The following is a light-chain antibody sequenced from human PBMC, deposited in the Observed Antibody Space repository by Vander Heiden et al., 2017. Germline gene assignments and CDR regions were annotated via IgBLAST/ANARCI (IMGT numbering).Light chain of an antibody. CDR3: QQLNSYPPT. V-gene: IGKV1-9*01. CDR2: AAS. J-gene: IGKJ3*01. Sequence: IQSTQSPSSLSASVGDRVTITCRASQGISSYLAWYQQEPGKAPKLLIYAASTLQSGVPSRFSGSGSGTDFTLTISSLQPEDFATYYCQQLNSYPPTFGPGTKVDIK. CDR1: QGISSY.